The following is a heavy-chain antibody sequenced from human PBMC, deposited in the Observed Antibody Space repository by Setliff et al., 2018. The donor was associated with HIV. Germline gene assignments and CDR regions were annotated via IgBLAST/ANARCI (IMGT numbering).Heavy chain of an antibody. CDR2: IYCGDSRT. V-gene: IGHV5-51*01. J-gene: IGHJ4*02. CDR1: GYNFANYW. Sequence: GESLKISCKGSGYNFANYWIGWVRQMPGKGLEWMGLIYCGDSRTRYSPSFQGQVTISADKSITTAYLQWSCLKASDTAIYYCGRYASGSYYFDYWGQGTLVTVSS. D-gene: IGHD3-10*01. CDR3: GRYASGSYYFDY.